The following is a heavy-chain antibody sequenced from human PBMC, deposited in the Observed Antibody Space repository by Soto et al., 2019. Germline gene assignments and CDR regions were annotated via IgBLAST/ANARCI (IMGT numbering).Heavy chain of an antibody. CDR2: ISYDGSNK. CDR1: GFTFSSYG. D-gene: IGHD2-15*01. J-gene: IGHJ5*02. CDR3: AKDSGYCSGGSCYSGGFDP. Sequence: QVQLVESGGGVVQPGRSLRLSCAASGFTFSSYGMHWVRQAPGEGLEWVAVISYDGSNKYYADSVKGRFTISRDNSKNTLYLQMNSLRAEDTAVYYCAKDSGYCSGGSCYSGGFDPWGQGTLVTVSS. V-gene: IGHV3-30*18.